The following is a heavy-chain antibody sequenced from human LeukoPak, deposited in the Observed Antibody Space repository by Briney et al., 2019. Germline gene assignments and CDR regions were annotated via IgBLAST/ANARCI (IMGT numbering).Heavy chain of an antibody. Sequence: ASVKVSCKASGYTFTGYYMHWVRQAPGQGLEWMGWINPNSGGTNYAQKFQGRVNMTRDTSISTAYMELSRLRSDDTAVYYCAREIGLSGSGSPDLSNYYYYMDVWGKGTTVTVSS. CDR2: INPNSGGT. J-gene: IGHJ6*03. CDR3: AREIGLSGSGSPDLSNYYYYMDV. D-gene: IGHD3-10*01. CDR1: GYTFTGYY. V-gene: IGHV1-2*02.